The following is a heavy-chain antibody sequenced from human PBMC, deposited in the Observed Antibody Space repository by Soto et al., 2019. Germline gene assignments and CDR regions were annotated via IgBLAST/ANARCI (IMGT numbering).Heavy chain of an antibody. V-gene: IGHV4-39*01. CDR1: CGSISSSSYY. D-gene: IGHD4-17*01. Sequence: SETLSLTCTVSCGSISSSSYYWGWIRQPPGKGLEWIGSIYYSGSTYYNPSLKSRVTISVDTSKNQFSLKLSSVTAADTAVYYCASTYGTTVVTTFDYWGQGTLVTVSS. CDR2: IYYSGST. J-gene: IGHJ4*02. CDR3: ASTYGTTVVTTFDY.